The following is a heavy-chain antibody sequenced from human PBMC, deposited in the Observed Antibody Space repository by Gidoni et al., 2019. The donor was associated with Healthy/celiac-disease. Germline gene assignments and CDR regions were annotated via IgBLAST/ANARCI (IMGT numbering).Heavy chain of an antibody. Sequence: QLQLQESGPGLVKPSETLSLTCTVSGGSISSSSYHWGWIRQPPGKGLEWIGSIYYSGSTYYNPSLKSRVTISVDTSKNQFSLKLSSVTAADTAVYYCARHSLADTAMVTGAFDIWGQGTMVTVSS. D-gene: IGHD5-18*01. CDR3: ARHSLADTAMVTGAFDI. V-gene: IGHV4-39*01. J-gene: IGHJ3*02. CDR1: GGSISSSSYH. CDR2: IYYSGST.